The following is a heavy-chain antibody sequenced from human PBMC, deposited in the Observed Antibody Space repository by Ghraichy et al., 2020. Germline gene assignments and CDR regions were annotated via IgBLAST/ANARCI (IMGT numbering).Heavy chain of an antibody. V-gene: IGHV3-73*01. D-gene: IGHD3-22*01. CDR1: GFTFSGSV. Sequence: ETLSLTCAASGFTFSGSVMHWVRQASGKGLEWVGRIRTKANSYATVYAPSVKGRFTISRDDSKNTAYLQMNSLKTEDTAVYYCTRLGYYDSSGPDYWGQGTVVTVSS. CDR3: TRLGYYDSSGPDY. CDR2: IRTKANSYAT. J-gene: IGHJ4*02.